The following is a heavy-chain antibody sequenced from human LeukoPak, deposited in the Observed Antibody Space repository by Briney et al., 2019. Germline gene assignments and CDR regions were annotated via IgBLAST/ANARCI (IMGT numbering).Heavy chain of an antibody. D-gene: IGHD3-9*01. Sequence: SETLSLTCAVSGGYISSGGYSWSWIRQPPGKGLEWIGYIYHSGSTYYNPSLKSRVTISVDRSKNQFSLKLSSVTAADTAVYYCARKALTLDAFDIWGQGTMVTVSS. CDR1: GGYISSGGYS. J-gene: IGHJ3*02. CDR3: ARKALTLDAFDI. V-gene: IGHV4-30-2*01. CDR2: IYHSGST.